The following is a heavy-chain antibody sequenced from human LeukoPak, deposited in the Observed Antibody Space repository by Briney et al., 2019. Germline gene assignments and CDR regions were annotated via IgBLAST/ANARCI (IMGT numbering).Heavy chain of an antibody. V-gene: IGHV3-7*01. CDR3: ARKFPVDY. CDR1: GFTYSDYW. CDR2: IKEDGSKK. J-gene: IGHJ4*02. Sequence: GGSLRLSCSASGFTYSDYWMSWVRQAPGKGLEWVANIKEDGSKKHHVDSVKGRFTIYRDNSKNSLYPQMNSLRVEDTAVYYCARKFPVDYWGQGTLVTVSS.